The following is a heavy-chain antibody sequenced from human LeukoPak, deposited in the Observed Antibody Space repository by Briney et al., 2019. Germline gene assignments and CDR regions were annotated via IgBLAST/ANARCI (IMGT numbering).Heavy chain of an antibody. Sequence: NPSETLSLTCTVSGGSISSGDYYWSWIRQPPGKGLEWIGYIYYSGSTYYNPSLKSRVTISVGTSKNQFSLKLSSVTAADTAVYYCARAPYYYDSSGYHFDYWGQGTLVTVSS. CDR2: IYYSGST. J-gene: IGHJ4*02. CDR1: GGSISSGDYY. V-gene: IGHV4-30-4*01. CDR3: ARAPYYYDSSGYHFDY. D-gene: IGHD3-22*01.